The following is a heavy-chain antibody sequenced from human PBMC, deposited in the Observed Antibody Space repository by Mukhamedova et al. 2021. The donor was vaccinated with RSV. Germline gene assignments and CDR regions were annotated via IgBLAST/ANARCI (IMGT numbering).Heavy chain of an antibody. CDR3: AREVSTGWALEY. J-gene: IGHJ4*02. V-gene: IGHV3-7*03. Sequence: GKGLEWGANINLDGNDKHYMHSVKGRFTISRDNAKSSLYLQMNSLRVEDTGAYFCAREVSTGWALEYWGQGGRGTGTS. CDR2: INLDGNDK. D-gene: IGHD1-1*01.